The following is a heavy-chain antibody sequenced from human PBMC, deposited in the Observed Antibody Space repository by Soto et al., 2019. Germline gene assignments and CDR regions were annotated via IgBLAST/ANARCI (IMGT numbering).Heavy chain of an antibody. CDR3: ARDRSKVGFAVAGTTFDGY. CDR2: INAGNGNT. Sequence: QVQLVQSGAEVKKPGASVKVSCKASGYTFTSYAMHWVRQAPGQRLEWMGWINAGNGNTKYSQKFQGRVTITRDTSASTAYMELSSLRSEDTAVYYCARDRSKVGFAVAGTTFDGYWGQGALVTVSS. CDR1: GYTFTSYA. J-gene: IGHJ4*02. V-gene: IGHV1-3*01. D-gene: IGHD6-19*01.